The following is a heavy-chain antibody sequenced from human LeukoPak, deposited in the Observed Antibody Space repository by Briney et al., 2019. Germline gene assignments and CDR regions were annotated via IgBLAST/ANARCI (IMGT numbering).Heavy chain of an antibody. CDR3: AREHDYGRYFDY. J-gene: IGHJ4*02. CDR1: GGSISSYY. CDR2: IYYSGST. V-gene: IGHV4-59*01. Sequence: PSETLSLTCTVSGGSISSYYWSWIRQPPGKGLEWIGYIYYSGSTNYNPSLKSRVTISVDTSKNQFSLKLSSVTAADTAVYYCAREHDYGRYFDYWGQGTLVTVSS. D-gene: IGHD4-17*01.